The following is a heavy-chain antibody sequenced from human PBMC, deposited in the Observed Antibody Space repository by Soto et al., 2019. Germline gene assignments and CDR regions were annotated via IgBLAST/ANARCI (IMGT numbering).Heavy chain of an antibody. CDR2: IHYTGST. J-gene: IGHJ4*02. Sequence: QVQLQESGPGLVKPSLTLSLTCSVSGVSIKSGGYYWTGSRQRPGKGLEWIAYIHYTGSTNYNPSLKSRLTVSLDTSKNLFSLNLKSVTAADTAVYFCARGLAGGYTYAYDNWGQGTLVTVSS. CDR3: ARGLAGGYTYAYDN. V-gene: IGHV4-31*03. D-gene: IGHD5-18*01. CDR1: GVSIKSGGYY.